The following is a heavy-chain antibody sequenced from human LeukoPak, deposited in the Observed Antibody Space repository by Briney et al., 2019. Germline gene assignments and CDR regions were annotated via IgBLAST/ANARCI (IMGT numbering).Heavy chain of an antibody. Sequence: SENLSLTCAVSGGTMRNYYWSWIRQPPGMGLKWIGYTYDSGSSSYNPSLRSRISISIDTSKIQFSLNLSSVTAADTAVYYCARGWASSWYYFDFWGQGTLVTVSS. J-gene: IGHJ4*02. D-gene: IGHD2-2*01. V-gene: IGHV4-59*01. CDR3: ARGWASSWYYFDF. CDR2: TYDSGSS. CDR1: GGTMRNYY.